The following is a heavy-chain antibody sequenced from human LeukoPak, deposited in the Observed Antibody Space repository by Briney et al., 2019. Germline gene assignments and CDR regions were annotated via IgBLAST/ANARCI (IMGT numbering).Heavy chain of an antibody. CDR3: ARASGSYWWFDS. J-gene: IGHJ5*01. CDR2: VNPNSGDT. D-gene: IGHD1-26*01. Sequence: ASVTVSFTASGYTFTGYYLHWVRQAPGQGPEWMGCVNPNSGDTNYAQKFQGSVTMTRDTSISTVYMELSRLRSDDTAVYYCARASGSYWWFDSWGQGTLVTVSS. V-gene: IGHV1-2*02. CDR1: GYTFTGYY.